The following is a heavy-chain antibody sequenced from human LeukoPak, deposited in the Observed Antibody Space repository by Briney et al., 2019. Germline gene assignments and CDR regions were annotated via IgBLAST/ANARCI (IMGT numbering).Heavy chain of an antibody. Sequence: PSETLSLTCTVSGGSISSSSYYWGWIRQPPGKGLEWIGSIYYSGSTYYNPSLKSRVTISVDTSKNQFSLKLSSVTAADTAVYYCARPGSASSSDFDYWGQGTLVTVSS. CDR3: ARPGSASSSDFDY. V-gene: IGHV4-39*07. CDR2: IYYSGST. CDR1: GGSISSSSYY. J-gene: IGHJ4*02. D-gene: IGHD6-6*01.